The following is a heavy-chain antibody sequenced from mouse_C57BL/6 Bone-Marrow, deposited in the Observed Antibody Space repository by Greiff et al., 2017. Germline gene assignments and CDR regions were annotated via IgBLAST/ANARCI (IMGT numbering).Heavy chain of an antibody. CDR1: GYSITSGYY. CDR2: ISYDGSN. Sequence: EVKLQESGPGLVKPSQSLSLTCSVTGYSITSGYYWNWIRQFPGNKLEWMGYISYDGSNNYNPSLKNRISITRDTTKNQFFLKLNSVTTEDTATYYCARDLYATGDWGQGTTLTVSS. CDR3: ARDLYATGD. D-gene: IGHD1-1*01. J-gene: IGHJ2*01. V-gene: IGHV3-6*01.